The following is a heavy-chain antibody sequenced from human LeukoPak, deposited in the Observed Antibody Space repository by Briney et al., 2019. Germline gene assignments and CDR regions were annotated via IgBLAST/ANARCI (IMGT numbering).Heavy chain of an antibody. Sequence: SVNVSCKASGGTFSSYSISWVRQAPGQGLEWMGRIIPILGIANYAHKFQGRVTITADKSTRTAYMELSSLRSEDTAVYYCARAGGSYYYFDYWGQGTLVTVSS. CDR3: ARAGGSYYYFDY. CDR1: GGTFSSYS. V-gene: IGHV1-69*04. CDR2: IIPILGIA. D-gene: IGHD1-26*01. J-gene: IGHJ4*02.